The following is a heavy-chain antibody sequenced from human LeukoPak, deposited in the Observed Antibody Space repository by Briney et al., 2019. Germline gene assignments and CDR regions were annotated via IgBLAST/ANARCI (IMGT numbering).Heavy chain of an antibody. V-gene: IGHV1-18*01. CDR1: GYTFTSYG. CDR3: ARRGDSYSGGYYTFYGFDY. J-gene: IGHJ4*02. Sequence: ASVKVSCKASGYTFTSYGISWVRQAPSQGLEWMGWISAYNGNANYAQKLQGRVTMTTDRSTSTAYVELRSQRSDDTGVYYCARRGDSYSGGYYTFYGFDYWGQGALVTVSS. CDR2: ISAYNGNA. D-gene: IGHD1-26*01.